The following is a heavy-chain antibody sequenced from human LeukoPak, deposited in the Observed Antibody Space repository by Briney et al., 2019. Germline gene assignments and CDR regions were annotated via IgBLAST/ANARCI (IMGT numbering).Heavy chain of an antibody. V-gene: IGHV3-74*03. D-gene: IGHD3-22*01. J-gene: IGHJ4*02. CDR2: ITSDGSST. CDR1: GFTFDITW. CDR3: ARDRDGIVVVITNGGFDY. Sequence: GGSLRLSCAASGFTFDITWLHWVRQPPGKGLVWVARITSDGSSTTYAESVKGRFTISRDNAKNTLYLQMNSLRAEDTAVYYCARDRDGIVVVITNGGFDYWGQGTLVTVSS.